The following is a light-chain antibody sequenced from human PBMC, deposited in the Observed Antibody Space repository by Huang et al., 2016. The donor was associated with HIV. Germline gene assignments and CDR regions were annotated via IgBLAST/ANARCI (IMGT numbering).Light chain of an antibody. CDR1: QGIDNY. CDR2: AAS. V-gene: IGKV1-27*01. Sequence: DIQMTQSPSSLSASVGDRVTITCREGQGIDNYLAWYQQKPGKVPKLLIYAASTFQSGVPSRFSGSGSVTDFTLTISSLQPEDVATYYCQKYHSAPFTFGPGTKVDIK. CDR3: QKYHSAPFT. J-gene: IGKJ3*01.